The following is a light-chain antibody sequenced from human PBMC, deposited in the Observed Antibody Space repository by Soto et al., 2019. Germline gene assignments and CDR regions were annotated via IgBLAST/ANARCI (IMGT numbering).Light chain of an antibody. V-gene: IGLV3-27*01. CDR2: KDS. CDR1: VLAKKY. J-gene: IGLJ2*01. Sequence: SYELTQPSSVSVSPGQTARITCSGDVLAKKYARWFQQKPGQAPVLVIYKDSEWPSGIPERFSGSSAGTTVTLTIRGAQVEDEADYYCYSAADNGHVVFGGGTKLTVL. CDR3: YSAADNGHVV.